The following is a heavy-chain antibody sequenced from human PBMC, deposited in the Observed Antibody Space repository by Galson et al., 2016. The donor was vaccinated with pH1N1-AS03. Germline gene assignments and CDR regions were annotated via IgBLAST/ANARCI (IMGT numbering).Heavy chain of an antibody. D-gene: IGHD4-23*01. V-gene: IGHV3-11*04. Sequence: SLRLSCAISGFTFDYYFMSWIRQAPGKGLEWVSDISSSGATIHYADSVRGRFTISRDNAKNSLYLQMSSLRAEDTAVYYCARAVDCGGNSAGNYLDYWGQGTLVTVSS. CDR2: ISSSGATI. CDR1: GFTFDYYF. J-gene: IGHJ4*02. CDR3: ARAVDCGGNSAGNYLDY.